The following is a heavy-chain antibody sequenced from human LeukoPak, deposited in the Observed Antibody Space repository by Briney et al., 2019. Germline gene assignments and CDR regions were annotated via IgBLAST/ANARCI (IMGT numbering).Heavy chain of an antibody. CDR1: RFTFSSYD. CDR3: ARSYGDYDYYDY. CDR2: ISASGSAI. J-gene: IGHJ4*02. Sequence: PGGSLRLSCAASRFTFSSYDMSWVRQAPGKGLEWVPYISASGSAIYYADSVKGRFTISRDNAKNSLNLQMDSLRAEDTAVYYCARSYGDYDYYDYWGQGTLVTVSS. V-gene: IGHV3-48*03. D-gene: IGHD4-17*01.